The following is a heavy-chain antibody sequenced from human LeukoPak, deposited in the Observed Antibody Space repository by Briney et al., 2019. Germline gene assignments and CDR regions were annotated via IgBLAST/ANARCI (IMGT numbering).Heavy chain of an antibody. CDR2: ISGSGGNT. V-gene: IGHV3-23*01. Sequence: GGSLRLSCAASGFTFSSYGMSWVRQAPGKGLEWVSSISGSGGNTYYADSVKGRFTISRDNSKNTLFLHMNSLRAEDTAVYYCTKALGGYHFDYWGQGTLVTVSS. CDR1: GFTFSSYG. J-gene: IGHJ4*02. CDR3: TKALGGYHFDY. D-gene: IGHD3-16*01.